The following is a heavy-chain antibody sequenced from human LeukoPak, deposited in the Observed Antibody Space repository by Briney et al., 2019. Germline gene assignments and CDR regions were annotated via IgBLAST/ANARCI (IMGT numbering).Heavy chain of an antibody. CDR2: IIPIFGTA. V-gene: IGHV1-69*05. Sequence: ASVKVSCKASGGTFSSYAISWVRQAPGQGLEWMGGIIPIFGTANYAQKFQGRVTITRDTSASTAYMELSSLRSEDTAVYYCARSKIDGSYRPWGQGTLVTVSS. CDR3: ARSKIDGSYRP. J-gene: IGHJ5*02. CDR1: GGTFSSYA. D-gene: IGHD1-26*01.